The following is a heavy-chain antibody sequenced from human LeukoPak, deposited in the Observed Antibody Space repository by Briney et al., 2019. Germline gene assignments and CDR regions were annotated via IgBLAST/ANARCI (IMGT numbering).Heavy chain of an antibody. Sequence: GGSLRLSCTASGFTFSSDAMSWVRQAPGKGLEWVSGVTKSGGGTEPADSVKGRVSISRDNSKNTLYLQMNSLRPEDTALYYCAKLSRIGNVDYWGQGTLVTVSS. CDR3: AKLSRIGNVDY. J-gene: IGHJ4*02. CDR2: VTKSGGGT. D-gene: IGHD3-3*02. V-gene: IGHV3-23*01. CDR1: GFTFSSDA.